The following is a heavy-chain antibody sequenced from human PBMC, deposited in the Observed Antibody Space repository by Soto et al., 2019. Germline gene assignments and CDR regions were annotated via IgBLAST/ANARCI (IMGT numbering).Heavy chain of an antibody. Sequence: AAVKVSCKASGYTFTSYGIHWVRQAPGQRLERMGWINAANGDTKYSPKFQGRVTITRDTSASPAYMELSSLRSEDTAVYYCVRRNVSATGIDWFDPWGQGTLVTVSS. CDR2: INAANGDT. CDR1: GYTFTSYG. D-gene: IGHD6-13*01. CDR3: VRRNVSATGIDWFDP. V-gene: IGHV1-3*01. J-gene: IGHJ5*02.